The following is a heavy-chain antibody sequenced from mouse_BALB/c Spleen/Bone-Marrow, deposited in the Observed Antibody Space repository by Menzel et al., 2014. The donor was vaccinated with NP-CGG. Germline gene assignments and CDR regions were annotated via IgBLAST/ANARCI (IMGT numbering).Heavy chain of an antibody. D-gene: IGHD2-4*01. Sequence: VQLKDSGPSLVKPSQTLSLTCSVTGDSITSGYWNWIRKFPGNKLEYMGYISNSGTTYYNPSLRSRISITRDTSKNXYYLQLSSVAPEDTATYYCSREGPALITTGYFDVWGAGTTVTVSS. CDR3: SREGPALITTGYFDV. CDR2: ISNSGTT. J-gene: IGHJ1*01. V-gene: IGHV3-8*02. CDR1: GDSITSGY.